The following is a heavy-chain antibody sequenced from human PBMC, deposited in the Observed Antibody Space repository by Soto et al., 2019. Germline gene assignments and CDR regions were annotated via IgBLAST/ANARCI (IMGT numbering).Heavy chain of an antibody. V-gene: IGHV3-7*05. J-gene: IGHJ6*02. CDR1: GFTFSSYC. CDR3: ARGDYYYYYGMDV. Sequence: GGSLRLSCAASGFTFSSYCMSWVRQAPGKGLEWVANIKQDGSEKYYVDSVKGRFTISRDNAKNSLYLQMNSLRAEDTAVYYCARGDYYYYYGMDVWGQGTTVTVSS. CDR2: IKQDGSEK.